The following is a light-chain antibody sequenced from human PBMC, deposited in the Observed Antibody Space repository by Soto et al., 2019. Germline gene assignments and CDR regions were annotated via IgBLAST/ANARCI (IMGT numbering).Light chain of an antibody. Sequence: QSVLTQPPSMSATPGQGVTLSCSGGDSNIGSTAVNWYQQVPGTAPKLLIYSSNQRPSGVPDRISGSKSGTSASLAISGLQSEDEADYYCAAWDDDLHVWLFGGGTKLTVL. V-gene: IGLV1-44*01. CDR3: AAWDDDLHVWL. J-gene: IGLJ2*01. CDR2: SSN. CDR1: DSNIGSTA.